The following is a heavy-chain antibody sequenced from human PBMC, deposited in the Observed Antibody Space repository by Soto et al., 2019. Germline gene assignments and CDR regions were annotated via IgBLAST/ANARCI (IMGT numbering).Heavy chain of an antibody. CDR1: GFALATGGLG. D-gene: IGHD3-9*01. Sequence: SGPTLVNPTQTLTLTCTFSGFALATGGLGVGWIRQPPGKALEWLTRIYWNDDKQYSPSVKSRLSITKDTSKNQVVLTMTNMGPVDTATYYCAHTSILTSYYFDYWGQGALVTVSS. J-gene: IGHJ4*02. CDR2: IYWNDDK. V-gene: IGHV2-5*01. CDR3: AHTSILTSYYFDY.